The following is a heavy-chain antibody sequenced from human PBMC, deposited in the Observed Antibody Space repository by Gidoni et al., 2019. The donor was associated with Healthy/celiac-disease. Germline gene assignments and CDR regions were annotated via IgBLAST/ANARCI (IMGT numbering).Heavy chain of an antibody. J-gene: IGHJ3*02. CDR3: ARARGIAVAGTFDI. D-gene: IGHD6-19*01. Sequence: EVQLVESGGGVVRPGGSLRLSCAASGCTFDDYGMSWVRQAPGKGLEWVSGINWNGGSTGYADSVKGRCTISRDNAKNSLYLQMNSLRAEDTALYYCARARGIAVAGTFDIWGQGTMVTVSS. CDR2: INWNGGST. CDR1: GCTFDDYG. V-gene: IGHV3-20*04.